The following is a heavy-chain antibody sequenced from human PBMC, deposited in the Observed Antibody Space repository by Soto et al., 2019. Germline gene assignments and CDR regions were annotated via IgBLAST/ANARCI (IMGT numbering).Heavy chain of an antibody. CDR1: GYTVTTHY. D-gene: IGHD3-3*01. CDR2: INPVSGAA. V-gene: IGHV1-46*01. J-gene: IGHJ3*02. CDR3: ARGGEVGVAGSAAFDM. Sequence: QVQLVQSGAEVKKPGASVKISCTASGYTVTTHYMHWVRQAPGRGLEWMGAINPVSGAAKYTQTFQARVTMTRDTSTNTVYMEMSALRSEDTAVFYCARGGEVGVAGSAAFDMWGQGTMVTVSS.